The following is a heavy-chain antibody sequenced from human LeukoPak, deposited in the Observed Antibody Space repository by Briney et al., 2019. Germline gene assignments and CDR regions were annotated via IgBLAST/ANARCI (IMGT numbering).Heavy chain of an antibody. D-gene: IGHD6-13*01. J-gene: IGHJ6*03. CDR3: AKVGVYSSSWGSNYYYYMDV. CDR1: GFTFSSYA. Sequence: GGSLRLSCAASGFTFSSYAMSWVRQAPGKGLEWVSAISGSGGSTYYADSVKGRFTISRDNSKNTLYLQMNSLRAEDTAVYYCAKVGVYSSSWGSNYYYYMDVWGKGTTVTVSS. V-gene: IGHV3-23*01. CDR2: ISGSGGST.